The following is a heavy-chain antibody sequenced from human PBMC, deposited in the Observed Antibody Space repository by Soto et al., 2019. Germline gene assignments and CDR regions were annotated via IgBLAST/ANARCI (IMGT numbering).Heavy chain of an antibody. V-gene: IGHV4-39*01. CDR2: IYYSGST. Sequence: LSLTCTVSGGSISSSSYYWGWIRQPPGKGLEWIGSIYYSGSTYYNPSLKSRVTISVDTSKNQSSLKLSSVTAADTAVYYCARLRLGELSLYYFDYWGQGTLVTSPQ. CDR1: GGSISSSSYY. J-gene: IGHJ4*02. CDR3: ARLRLGELSLYYFDY. D-gene: IGHD3-16*02.